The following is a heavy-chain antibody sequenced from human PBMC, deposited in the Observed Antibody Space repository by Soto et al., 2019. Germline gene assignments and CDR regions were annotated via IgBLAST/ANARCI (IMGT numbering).Heavy chain of an antibody. D-gene: IGHD7-27*01. CDR3: ARETGEVRYYYGMDV. CDR2: ISAYNGNT. CDR1: GYTFTSYG. V-gene: IGHV1-18*01. J-gene: IGHJ6*02. Sequence: GASVKVSCKASGYTFTSYGISWVRQAPGQGLEWMGWISAYNGNTNYAQKLQGRVTMTTDTSTSTAYMELRSLRSDDTAVYYCARETGEVRYYYGMDVWGQGTTVTVSS.